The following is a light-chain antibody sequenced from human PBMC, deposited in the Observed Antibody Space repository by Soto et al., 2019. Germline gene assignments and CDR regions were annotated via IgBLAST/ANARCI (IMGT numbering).Light chain of an antibody. CDR2: AAS. Sequence: DIQMTQSPSSLSASVGDRVTITCRASQSISSYLDWYQQKPGKAPNFLIYAASNLQCGVPSRFSGSGSGTALTLTISSLQPEDFATYYCQESYSTLAFGTGTKVDIK. CDR1: QSISSY. V-gene: IGKV1-39*01. CDR3: QESYSTLA. J-gene: IGKJ3*01.